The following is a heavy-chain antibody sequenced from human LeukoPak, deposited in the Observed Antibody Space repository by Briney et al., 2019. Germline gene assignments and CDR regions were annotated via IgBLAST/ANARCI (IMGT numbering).Heavy chain of an antibody. CDR2: IYYSGST. V-gene: IGHV4-61*01. Sequence: SETLSLTCTVSGGSVSSGSYFWSWIRQPPGKGLEWIGYIYYSGSTNYNPSLKSRVTISVDTSKNQFSLKLSSVTAADTAVYYCARSVTYYYDSSGYYPHYYYYYGMDVWGQGTTVTVSS. J-gene: IGHJ6*02. CDR3: ARSVTYYYDSSGYYPHYYYYYGMDV. D-gene: IGHD3-22*01. CDR1: GGSVSSGSYF.